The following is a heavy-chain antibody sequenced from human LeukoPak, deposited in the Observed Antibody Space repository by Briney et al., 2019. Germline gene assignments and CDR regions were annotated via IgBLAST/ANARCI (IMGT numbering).Heavy chain of an antibody. D-gene: IGHD5-12*01. J-gene: IGHJ4*02. Sequence: SETLSLTCAVYGGSFSGYYWSWIRQPPGKGLEWIGEINHSGSTNYNPSLKSRVTISVDTSKNQFSLKLSSVTAADTAVYYCARGGRSGYVTGWGQGTLVTVSS. CDR3: ARGGRSGYVTG. V-gene: IGHV4-34*01. CDR2: INHSGST. CDR1: GGSFSGYY.